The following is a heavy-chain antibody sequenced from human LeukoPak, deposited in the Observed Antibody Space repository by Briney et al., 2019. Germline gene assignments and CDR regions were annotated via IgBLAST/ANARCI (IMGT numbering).Heavy chain of an antibody. Sequence: SVKVSCKASGGTFSSYAISWVRQAPGQGLEWMGRIIPILGIANYAQKFQGRVTITADKSTSTAYMELSSLRSEDTAVYYCARAPPQPYYYDSSGLGGAFDIWGQGTMVTVSS. CDR1: GGTFSSYA. D-gene: IGHD3-22*01. CDR2: IIPILGIA. J-gene: IGHJ3*02. V-gene: IGHV1-69*04. CDR3: ARAPPQPYYYDSSGLGGAFDI.